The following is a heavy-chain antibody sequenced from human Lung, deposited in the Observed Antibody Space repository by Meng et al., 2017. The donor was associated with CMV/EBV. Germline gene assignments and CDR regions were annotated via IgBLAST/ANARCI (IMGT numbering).Heavy chain of an antibody. CDR3: ARSIVVRGSLPRNKMDV. CDR2: IIPIFGTA. Sequence: SXXVSXKASGGTFSSYAISWVRQAPGQGLEWMGGIIPIFGTANYAQKFQGRVTITTDESTSTAYMELSSLRSEDTAVYYCARSIVVRGSLPRNKMDVWGQGNXVTVSS. V-gene: IGHV1-69*05. D-gene: IGHD3-10*01. J-gene: IGHJ6*02. CDR1: GGTFSSYA.